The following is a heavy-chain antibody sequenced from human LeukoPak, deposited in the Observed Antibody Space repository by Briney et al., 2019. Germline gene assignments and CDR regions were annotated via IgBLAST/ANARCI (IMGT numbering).Heavy chain of an antibody. V-gene: IGHV3-53*01. D-gene: IGHD5-12*01. J-gene: IGHJ4*02. CDR3: ARDVHGDIVATITHLYSRSPGY. Sequence: GGSLRLSCAASGFTVSNYYMIWVRQAPGKGLEWVSLIYSDGTTYYADSVKGRFTISRDNSKNTLYLQMNSLRAEDTAVYYCARDVHGDIVATITHLYSRSPGYWGQGTLVTVSS. CDR2: IYSDGTT. CDR1: GFTVSNYY.